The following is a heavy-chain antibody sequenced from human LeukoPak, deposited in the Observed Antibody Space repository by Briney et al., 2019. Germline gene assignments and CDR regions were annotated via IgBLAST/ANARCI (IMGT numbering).Heavy chain of an antibody. J-gene: IGHJ5*02. Sequence: SETLSLTCTVSGGSLNNYYWSWIRQPPGKGLEWIGYIYYSGSTNYNPSLKSRVTISVDTSKNQFSLKLSSVTAADTAVYYCARDSSWYRFDPWGQGTLVTVSS. V-gene: IGHV4-59*01. CDR3: ARDSSWYRFDP. D-gene: IGHD6-13*01. CDR2: IYYSGST. CDR1: GGSLNNYY.